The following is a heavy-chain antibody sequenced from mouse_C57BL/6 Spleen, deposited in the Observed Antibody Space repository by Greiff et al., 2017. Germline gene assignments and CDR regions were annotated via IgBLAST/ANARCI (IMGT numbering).Heavy chain of an antibody. J-gene: IGHJ2*01. V-gene: IGHV1-52*01. CDR3: ARRVTTVEYYFDY. CDR1: GYTFTSYW. D-gene: IGHD1-1*01. CDR2: IDPSDSET. Sequence: VQLQQPGAELVRPGYSVKLSCKASGYTFTSYWLHWVKQRPIQGLEWIGNIDPSDSETHYNQKFKDKATLTVDKSSSTAYMQLSSLTSEDSAIYYCARRVTTVEYYFDYWGQGTTLTVSS.